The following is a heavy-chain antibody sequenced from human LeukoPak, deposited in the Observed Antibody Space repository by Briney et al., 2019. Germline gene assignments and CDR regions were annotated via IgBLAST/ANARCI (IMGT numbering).Heavy chain of an antibody. V-gene: IGHV3-23*01. CDR2: ISGSGGST. D-gene: IGHD6-13*01. CDR3: AKAASSSWPSYYYGMDV. Sequence: GGSLRLSCAASGFTFSSYAMSWVRQAPGKGLEWVSAISGSGGSTYYADSVKGRFTISRDNSKNTVYLQMCSLRVDDTAVYYCAKAASSSWPSYYYGMDVWGQGTTVTVSS. CDR1: GFTFSSYA. J-gene: IGHJ6*02.